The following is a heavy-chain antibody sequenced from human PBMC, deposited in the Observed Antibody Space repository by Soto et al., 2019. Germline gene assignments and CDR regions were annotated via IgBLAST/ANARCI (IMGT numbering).Heavy chain of an antibody. Sequence: GGSLRLSCAASGFTFSSYWMHWVRQAPGKGLVWVSRINSDGSSTSYADSVKGRFTISRDNAKNTLYLQMNSLRAEDTAVYYCARVKAVAGTGAFDFWGQGTMVTVSS. D-gene: IGHD6-19*01. V-gene: IGHV3-74*01. CDR2: INSDGSST. CDR1: GFTFSSYW. J-gene: IGHJ3*01. CDR3: ARVKAVAGTGAFDF.